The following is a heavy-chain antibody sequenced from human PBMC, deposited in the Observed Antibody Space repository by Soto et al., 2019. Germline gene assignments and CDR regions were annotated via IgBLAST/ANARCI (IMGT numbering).Heavy chain of an antibody. CDR3: ARYRCSGGSCYSFSYYYGMDI. CDR2: ISSSSSTI. Sequence: GGSLRLSCAAPGFTFSSYSMNWVRQAPGKGLEWVSYISSSSSTIYYADSVKGRFTISRDNAKNSLYLQMNSLRAEDTAVYYCARYRCSGGSCYSFSYYYGMDIWGQGTTVTVSS. D-gene: IGHD2-15*01. V-gene: IGHV3-48*01. CDR1: GFTFSSYS. J-gene: IGHJ6*02.